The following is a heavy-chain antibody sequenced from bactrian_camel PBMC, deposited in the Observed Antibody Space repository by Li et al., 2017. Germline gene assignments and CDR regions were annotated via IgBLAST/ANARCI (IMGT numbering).Heavy chain of an antibody. Sequence: HVQLVESGGGSVQPGGSLRLSCAMSRTPFWACMGWFRQAPGLEREAVARLNTRDSSTTYANSLKGRFTISQDVAKDTLYLQMNGLKTEDTAMYYCALVPLDREFVCPPEKDWPYWGQGTQVTVS. V-gene: IGHV3S54*01. CDR1: RTPFWAC. CDR2: LNTRDSST. D-gene: IGHD1*01. J-gene: IGHJ4*01. CDR3: ALVPLDREFVCPPEKDWPY.